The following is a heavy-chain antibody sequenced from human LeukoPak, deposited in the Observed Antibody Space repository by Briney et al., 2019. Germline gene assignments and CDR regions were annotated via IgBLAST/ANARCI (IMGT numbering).Heavy chain of an antibody. CDR2: IYYSGTT. V-gene: IGHV4-59*12. CDR1: GGSISSYY. CDR3: AGGYCSSTSCPRGRFDP. J-gene: IGHJ5*02. D-gene: IGHD2-2*01. Sequence: PSETLSLTCTVSGGSISSYYWSWIRQPPGKGLEWIGYIYYSGTTNYNPSLKSRVTISVDTSKNQFSLKLSSVTAADTAVYYCAGGYCSSTSCPRGRFDPWGQGTLVTVSS.